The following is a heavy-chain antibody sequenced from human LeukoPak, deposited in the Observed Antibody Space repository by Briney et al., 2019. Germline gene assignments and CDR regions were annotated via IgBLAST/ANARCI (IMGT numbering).Heavy chain of an antibody. Sequence: PSETLSLTCTVSGGSISSSSYYWGWIRQPPGKGLEWIGSIYYSGSTYYNPSLKSRVTISVDTSKNQFSLKLSSVTAADTAVYYCARDGHYYGSGSFDYWGQGTLVTVSS. CDR3: ARDGHYYGSGSFDY. CDR1: GGSISSSSYY. V-gene: IGHV4-39*07. D-gene: IGHD3-10*01. CDR2: IYYSGST. J-gene: IGHJ4*02.